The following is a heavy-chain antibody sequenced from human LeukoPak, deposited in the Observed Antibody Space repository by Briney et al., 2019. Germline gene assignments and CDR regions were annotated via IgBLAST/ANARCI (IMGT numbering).Heavy chain of an antibody. V-gene: IGHV3-33*01. J-gene: IGHJ4*02. D-gene: IGHD2-15*01. CDR2: IWYDGSNK. CDR3: ARAGDCSGGSCYSGSRASPWYFDY. CDR1: GFTFSSYG. Sequence: GRSLRLSCAASGFTFSSYGMHWVRQAPGKGLEWVAVIWYDGSNKYYADSVKGRFTISRDNSKNTLYLQMNSLGAEDTAVYYCARAGDCSGGSCYSGSRASPWYFDYWGQGTLVTVSS.